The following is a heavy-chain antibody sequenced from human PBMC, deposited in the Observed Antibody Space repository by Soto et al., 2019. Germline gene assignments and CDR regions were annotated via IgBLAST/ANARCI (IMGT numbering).Heavy chain of an antibody. CDR2: INPNSGGT. V-gene: IGHV1-2*04. CDR3: ARSGDCSGGSFYVPLSGMDV. Sequence: AGVKVSCKACGYTFTGYYMHWVRQAPRQGLEWVGWINPNSGGTNYAQKFQGWVTMTRDTSISTAYMELSRLRSDDTAVYYCARSGDCSGGSFYVPLSGMDVWGQGTTVTVSS. D-gene: IGHD2-15*01. J-gene: IGHJ6*02. CDR1: GYTFTGYY.